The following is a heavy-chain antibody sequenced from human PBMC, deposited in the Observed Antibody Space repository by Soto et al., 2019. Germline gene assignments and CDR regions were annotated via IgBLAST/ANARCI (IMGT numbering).Heavy chain of an antibody. V-gene: IGHV4-59*13. CDR3: ARDWAGYCSGGSCSYYYGMDV. Sequence: PSDTLSLTCTVCGASIRSYYSTWIRKPPGKGLGGFGYIYYSGSTNYNPSLKSRVTMSVDTCKNQFSLKLSSVTAADAAVYYCARDWAGYCSGGSCSYYYGMDVWGQGTTVTVSS. CDR1: GASIRSYY. D-gene: IGHD2-15*01. J-gene: IGHJ6*02. CDR2: IYYSGST.